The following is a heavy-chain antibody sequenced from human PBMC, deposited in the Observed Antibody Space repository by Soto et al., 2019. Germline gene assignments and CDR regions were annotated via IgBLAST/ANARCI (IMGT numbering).Heavy chain of an antibody. CDR2: ISSSGGST. Sequence: EVQLLESGGGLVQPGGSLRLSCVVSEFTFSNYAMNWVRQAPGEGPEWVSLISSSGGSTYYEDSVKGRFSISRDNSKNTVYLQMNSLRVEDTAIYYCAKDIQGRGATTGDDAFDIWGQGTMVTVSS. D-gene: IGHD1-1*01. V-gene: IGHV3-23*01. J-gene: IGHJ3*02. CDR1: EFTFSNYA. CDR3: AKDIQGRGATTGDDAFDI.